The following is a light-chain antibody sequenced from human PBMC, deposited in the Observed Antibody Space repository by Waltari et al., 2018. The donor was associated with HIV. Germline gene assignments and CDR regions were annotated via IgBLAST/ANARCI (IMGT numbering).Light chain of an antibody. V-gene: IGKV2-28*01. CDR2: LGS. Sequence: DIVMPQSPLSLPVTPGAAASFSCRSSQSLLHSNGYSYLDWYLQKPGQSPQLLIYLGSNRASGVPDRFSGSGSGTDFTLKISRVEAEDVGVYYCMQALETPRTFGQGTKVEIK. J-gene: IGKJ1*01. CDR1: QSLLHSNGYSY. CDR3: MQALETPRT.